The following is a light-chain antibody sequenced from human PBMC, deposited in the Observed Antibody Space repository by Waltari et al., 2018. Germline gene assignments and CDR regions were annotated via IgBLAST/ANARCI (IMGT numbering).Light chain of an antibody. J-gene: IGKJ4*01. CDR2: EAS. Sequence: EIVLTQSPATLSLSPGARATLSCRASQSVSSYLAWYQQKPGQAPRLLICEASKRATGIPARFSGGGSGTDFTLTISSLEPEDFAVYYCQQRSNWPLLTFGGGTKVEIK. CDR1: QSVSSY. CDR3: QQRSNWPLLT. V-gene: IGKV3-11*01.